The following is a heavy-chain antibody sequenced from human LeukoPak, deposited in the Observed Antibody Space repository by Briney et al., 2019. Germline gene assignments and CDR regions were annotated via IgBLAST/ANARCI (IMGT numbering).Heavy chain of an antibody. D-gene: IGHD3-3*01. CDR1: GGSISSYC. V-gene: IGHV4-4*09. J-gene: IGHJ5*02. CDR3: ATSYDAKTAPYDL. Sequence: PSETLSLTCTVSGGSISSYCWSWVRQPPGKGLEWIGYIYTSGSTGYNPSLKSRATMSVDTSKNQLSMELRFLTAADTAVYFCATSYDAKTAPYDLWGQGTLVTVSS. CDR2: IYTSGST.